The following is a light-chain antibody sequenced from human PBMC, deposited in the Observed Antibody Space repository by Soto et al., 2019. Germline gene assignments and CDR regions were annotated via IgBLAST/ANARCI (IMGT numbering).Light chain of an antibody. Sequence: EIVLTQSPGTLSLSPGERATLSCRASQSVSSSYLAWYQQKPGQAPRLLIYGASSRATGIPDRFSGSGSGTDFTLTISRLEPEDFDGYYCQQYGSSAWTFGQGTKVEIK. J-gene: IGKJ1*01. CDR1: QSVSSSY. CDR2: GAS. V-gene: IGKV3-20*01. CDR3: QQYGSSAWT.